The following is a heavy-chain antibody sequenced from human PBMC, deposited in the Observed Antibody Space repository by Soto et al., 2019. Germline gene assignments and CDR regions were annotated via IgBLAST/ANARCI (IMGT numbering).Heavy chain of an antibody. J-gene: IGHJ3*02. D-gene: IGHD5-12*01. V-gene: IGHV5-51*01. CDR2: IYPGDSDT. CDR3: ARRVPTMGAFDI. Sequence: KHSGESLKISCKGSGYSFNSYWIGWVRQMPGKGLEWMGIIYPGDSDTRYSPSFQGQVTISADKSISTAYLQWSSLKASDTAMHYCARRVPTMGAFDIWGQGTMVTVSS. CDR1: GYSFNSYW.